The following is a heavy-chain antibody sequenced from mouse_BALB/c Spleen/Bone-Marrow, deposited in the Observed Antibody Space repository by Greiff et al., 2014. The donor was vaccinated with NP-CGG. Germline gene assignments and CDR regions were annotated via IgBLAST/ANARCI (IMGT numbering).Heavy chain of an antibody. CDR1: GYTFTDYY. J-gene: IGHJ4*01. CDR2: IYPGSGNT. Sequence: QVQLKESGPELVKPGASVKISCKASGYTFTDYYINWVKQKPGQGLEWIGWIYPGSGNTKYNEKSKGKATLTVDTSSSTAYMQLSSLTSEDTAVYFCANLGRYAMDYWGQGTSVTVSS. V-gene: IGHV1-84*02. D-gene: IGHD3-1*01. CDR3: ANLGRYAMDY.